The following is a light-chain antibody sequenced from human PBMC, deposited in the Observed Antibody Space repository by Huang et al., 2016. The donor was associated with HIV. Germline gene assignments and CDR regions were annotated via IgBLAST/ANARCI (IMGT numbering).Light chain of an antibody. Sequence: EIVLTQSPGTLSLSPGERATLSCRASPSLGSSSLAWYQQKAGQAPRLLMYGASSRATGIPDRGRGSGSGTDFTLSISRLEPEDFAVYYCQQYDSSPVTFGGGTKVEIK. CDR1: PSLGSSS. V-gene: IGKV3-20*01. J-gene: IGKJ4*01. CDR2: GAS. CDR3: QQYDSSPVT.